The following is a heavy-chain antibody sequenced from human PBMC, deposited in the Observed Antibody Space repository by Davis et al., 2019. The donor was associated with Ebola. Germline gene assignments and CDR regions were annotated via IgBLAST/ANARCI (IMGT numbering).Heavy chain of an antibody. V-gene: IGHV3-30*02. D-gene: IGHD1-26*01. CDR3: AKEPQISGSYSFGAFDI. J-gene: IGHJ3*02. Sequence: GESLKISCAASGFTFSSYGMHWVRQAPGKGLEWVAFIRYDGSNKYYADSVKGRFTISRDNSKNTLYLQMNSLRAEDTAVYYCAKEPQISGSYSFGAFDIWGQGTMVTVSS. CDR1: GFTFSSYG. CDR2: IRYDGSNK.